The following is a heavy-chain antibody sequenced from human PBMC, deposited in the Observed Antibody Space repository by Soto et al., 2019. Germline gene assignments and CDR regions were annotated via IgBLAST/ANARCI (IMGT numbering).Heavy chain of an antibody. V-gene: IGHV3-21*01. CDR1: GFTFSSYS. D-gene: IGHD3-10*01. J-gene: IGHJ4*02. Sequence: PGGSLRLSCAASGFTFSSYSMNWVRQAPGKGLEWVSSISSSSSYIYYADSVKGRFTISRDNAKNSLYLQMNSLRAEDTAVYYCAREPQFGSPPNYWGQGTLVTVSS. CDR3: AREPQFGSPPNY. CDR2: ISSSSSYI.